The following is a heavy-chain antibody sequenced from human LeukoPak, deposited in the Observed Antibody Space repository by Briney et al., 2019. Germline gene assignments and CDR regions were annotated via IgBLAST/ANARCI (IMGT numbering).Heavy chain of an antibody. CDR2: IYYSGSI. J-gene: IGHJ4*02. CDR3: ARATLLWFGEFDY. CDR1: GGSISSYY. D-gene: IGHD3-10*01. Sequence: SETLSLTCTVSGGSISSYYWSWIRQPPGKGLEWIGYIYYSGSINYNPSLKSRVTISVDTSKNQFSLKLSSVTAADTAVYYCARATLLWFGEFDYWGQGTLVTVSS. V-gene: IGHV4-59*01.